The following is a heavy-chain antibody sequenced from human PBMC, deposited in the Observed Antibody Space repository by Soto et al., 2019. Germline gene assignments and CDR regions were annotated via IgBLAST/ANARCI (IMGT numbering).Heavy chain of an antibody. D-gene: IGHD3-9*01. J-gene: IGHJ4*02. CDR3: AHSPLDILTGLGHFDY. CDR1: GFSLSTSGVG. CDR2: IYCDDDK. Sequence: QITLKESGPTLVKPTQTLTLTCTFSGFSLSTSGVGVGWIRQPPGKALEWLALIYCDDDKRYSPSLKSRLTITKDTSKNQVVLTMNNMDPVDTATYYWAHSPLDILTGLGHFDYWGQGTLVTVSS. V-gene: IGHV2-5*02.